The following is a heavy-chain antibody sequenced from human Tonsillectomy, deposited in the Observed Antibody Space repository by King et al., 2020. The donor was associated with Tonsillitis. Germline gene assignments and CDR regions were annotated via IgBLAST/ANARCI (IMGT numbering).Heavy chain of an antibody. J-gene: IGHJ6*02. D-gene: IGHD6-13*01. Sequence: VTLKESGPALVKPTQTLTLTCTFSGFSLSTSGMCVSWIRQPPGKALEWLALIDWDDDKYYSTSLKTRLTISKDTSKNQVVLTMTNMDPVDTATYYCARATAAAGNLGYYYYYGMDGWGQGTTVTVSS. CDR2: IDWDDDK. V-gene: IGHV2-70*01. CDR3: ARATAAAGNLGYYYYYGMDG. CDR1: GFSLSTSGMC.